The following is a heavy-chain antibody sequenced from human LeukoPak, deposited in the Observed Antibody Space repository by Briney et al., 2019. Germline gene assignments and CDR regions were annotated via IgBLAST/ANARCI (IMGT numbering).Heavy chain of an antibody. Sequence: GGSLRLSCAASGFTFSSYGMSWVRQAPGKGLEWVSAISGSGGSTYYADSVKGRFTISRDNSKNTLYLQMNSLRAEDTAVYYCAKDPYVLRYFDYWGQGTLVTVSS. CDR1: GFTFSSYG. J-gene: IGHJ4*02. CDR2: ISGSGGST. V-gene: IGHV3-23*01. CDR3: AKDPYVLRYFDY. D-gene: IGHD3-9*01.